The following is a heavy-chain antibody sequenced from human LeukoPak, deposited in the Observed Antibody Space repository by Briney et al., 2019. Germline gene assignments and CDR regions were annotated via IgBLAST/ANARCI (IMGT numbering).Heavy chain of an antibody. Sequence: SETLSLTCTVSGGSISSGGYYWSWIRQLPGKGLEWIGYIYYSGSTYYNPSLKSRVTISVDTSKKQFPLKLSSVTAADTAVYYCARVSGRGYLSYYFDYWGQGTLVTVSS. V-gene: IGHV4-31*03. D-gene: IGHD2/OR15-2a*01. CDR2: IYYSGST. CDR3: ARVSGRGYLSYYFDY. CDR1: GGSISSGGYY. J-gene: IGHJ4*02.